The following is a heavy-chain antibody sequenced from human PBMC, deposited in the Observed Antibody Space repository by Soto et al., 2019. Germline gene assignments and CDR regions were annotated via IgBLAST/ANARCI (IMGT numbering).Heavy chain of an antibody. CDR2: ISGNSGSS. J-gene: IGHJ4*02. CDR1: GFTFISYT. Sequence: PGGSLRLSCAASGFTFISYTMSWVRQAPGKGLEWVSVISGNSGSSYYADSVKGRFTISRDNSKNTLYLQMNSLRAEDTAVYYCAKDPTVVVVAAREGFDYWGQGTLVTVSS. CDR3: AKDPTVVVVAAREGFDY. D-gene: IGHD2-15*01. V-gene: IGHV3-23*01.